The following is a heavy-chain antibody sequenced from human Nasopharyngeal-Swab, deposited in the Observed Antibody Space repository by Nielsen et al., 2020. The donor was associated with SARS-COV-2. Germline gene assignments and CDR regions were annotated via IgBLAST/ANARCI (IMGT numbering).Heavy chain of an antibody. D-gene: IGHD3-22*01. J-gene: IGHJ4*02. Sequence: GGSLRLSCAASGFTFSSYSMNWVRQAPGKGLEWVSSISSSSSYIYYADSVKGRFTISRDNAKNSLYLQMNSLRAEETAVYFCARDRGYSSGYEIDYWGQGTLVTVSS. CDR2: ISSSSSYI. V-gene: IGHV3-21*01. CDR3: ARDRGYSSGYEIDY. CDR1: GFTFSSYS.